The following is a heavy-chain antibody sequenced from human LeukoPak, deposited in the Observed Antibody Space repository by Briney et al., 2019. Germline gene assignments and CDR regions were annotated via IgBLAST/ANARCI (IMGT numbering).Heavy chain of an antibody. D-gene: IGHD3-16*02. Sequence: GGSLRLSCAASGFTFSSYSMNWVRQAPGKGLEWVSSISSSSSYIYYEDSVKGRFTISRDNAKNSLYLQMNSLRAEDTAVYYCARVSLWGQGTLVTVSS. V-gene: IGHV3-21*01. J-gene: IGHJ4*02. CDR2: ISSSSSYI. CDR1: GFTFSSYS. CDR3: ARVSL.